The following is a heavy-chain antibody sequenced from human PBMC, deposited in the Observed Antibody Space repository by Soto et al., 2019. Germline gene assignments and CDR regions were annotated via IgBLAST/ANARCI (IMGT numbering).Heavy chain of an antibody. V-gene: IGHV1-18*01. CDR3: AREYSGYFDAFDI. D-gene: IGHD5-12*01. CDR2: INTYNGNT. Sequence: QVQLVQSGAEVKKPGASVKVSCKTFGYSFRSYGIIWVRQAPGQGLEWMGGINTYNGNTYYAQSLQGRVTITTDTSTSTAYMELRSLRSDDAAIYYCAREYSGYFDAFDIWGQGTMVTVSS. CDR1: GYSFRSYG. J-gene: IGHJ3*02.